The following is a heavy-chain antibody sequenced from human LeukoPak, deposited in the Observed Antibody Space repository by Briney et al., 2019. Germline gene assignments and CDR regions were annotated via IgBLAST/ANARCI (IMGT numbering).Heavy chain of an antibody. D-gene: IGHD5-24*01. CDR3: ARVGRYGYNLEYFDY. CDR2: IYSSGST. J-gene: IGHJ4*02. CDR1: GGSIATGSYY. V-gene: IGHV4-61*02. Sequence: PSETLSLTCTVSGGSIATGSYYWSWIRQPAGKGLEWIGRIYSSGSTNYNPSLKSRVTISVDMSNNQFSLKLSSVTAADTAVYYCARVGRYGYNLEYFDYWGQGTLVTVSS.